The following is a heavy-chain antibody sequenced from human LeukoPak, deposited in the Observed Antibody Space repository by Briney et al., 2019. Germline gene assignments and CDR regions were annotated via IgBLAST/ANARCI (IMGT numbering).Heavy chain of an antibody. CDR1: GYSLAEVS. J-gene: IGHJ3*02. CDR3: LSDGFDI. V-gene: IGHV1-24*01. Sequence: ASVKVTCKVSGYSLAEVSIDWVRQAHGKGLEWMGGVDPEDAKTVYAQKFQGRVTLTEDTSTDTVYMELSSLRSEDTAMYYCLSDGFDIWGQGTMVTVSS. CDR2: VDPEDAKT.